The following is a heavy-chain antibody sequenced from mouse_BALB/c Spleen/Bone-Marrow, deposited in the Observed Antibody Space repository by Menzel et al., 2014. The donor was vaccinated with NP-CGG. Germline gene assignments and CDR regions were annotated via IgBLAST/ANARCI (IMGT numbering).Heavy chain of an antibody. CDR1: GFTFSSYG. Sequence: EVKLVESGGGLVQPGGSLKLSCAASGFTFSSYGMSWVRQTPDKRLELVASINSNGGSTYYPDSAKGRFTISRDNAKNTLSLQMSSLKSEDTAMYYCARGNYGNYVDYFDYWGQGTTLTVSS. CDR2: INSNGGST. V-gene: IGHV5-6-3*01. D-gene: IGHD2-1*01. J-gene: IGHJ2*01. CDR3: ARGNYGNYVDYFDY.